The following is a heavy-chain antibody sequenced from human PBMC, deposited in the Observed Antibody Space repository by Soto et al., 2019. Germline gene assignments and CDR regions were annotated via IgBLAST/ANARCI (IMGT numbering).Heavy chain of an antibody. V-gene: IGHV2-26*01. Sequence: SGPTLVNPTETLTLTCTVSGFSLSNARMGVSWIRQPPGKALEWLAHIFSNDEKSYSTSLKSRLTISKDTSKSQVVLTMTNMDSLTTPLYNCAGIREKKLFDYWGKGPLATAPS. CDR2: IFSNDEK. CDR3: AGIREKKLFDY. D-gene: IGHD1-26*01. J-gene: IGHJ4*02. CDR1: GFSLSNARMG.